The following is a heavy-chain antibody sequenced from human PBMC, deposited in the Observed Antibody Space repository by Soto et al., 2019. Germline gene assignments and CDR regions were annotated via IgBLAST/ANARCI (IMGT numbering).Heavy chain of an antibody. D-gene: IGHD6-19*01. CDR2: IKHDESEK. Sequence: EVQLVESGGGLVPPGGSLRLSCVVSGFTFSSYWLTWVRQAPGMGLEWVANIKHDESEKNYLGSVKGRFTVSRDNAKNSAFLQMNSLRIEDTAVYYCARSTGWYPDSWGQGTLVTVST. J-gene: IGHJ4*02. CDR3: ARSTGWYPDS. CDR1: GFTFSSYW. V-gene: IGHV3-7*01.